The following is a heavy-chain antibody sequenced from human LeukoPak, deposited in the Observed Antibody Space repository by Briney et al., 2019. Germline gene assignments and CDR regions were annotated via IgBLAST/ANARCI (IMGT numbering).Heavy chain of an antibody. V-gene: IGHV3-66*01. CDR1: GFTVSNNY. D-gene: IGHD3-22*01. Sequence: GGSLRLSCAASGFTVSNNYMSWVRQAPGKGLELVSLIYSGGSTHYTDSVKGRFNISRDNSKNTLYLQMNSLRAEDTAVYYCARGLYSSGYYYDAFDIWGQGTMVTVSS. J-gene: IGHJ3*02. CDR3: ARGLYSSGYYYDAFDI. CDR2: IYSGGST.